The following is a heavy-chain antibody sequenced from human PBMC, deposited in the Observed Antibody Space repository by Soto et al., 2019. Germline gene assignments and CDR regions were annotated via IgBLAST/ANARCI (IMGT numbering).Heavy chain of an antibody. Sequence: QVQLVQSGAEMKKPGSSVKVSCQSSGGTFNTYAMNWVRQAPGQGPEWMGDISPMFGAANYAPKCQGRVTITSDADTVTSYMQLSSLTSEDTALYCCAREVQVHTPAFVYWGQGTLVTVSS. CDR3: AREVQVHTPAFVY. V-gene: IGHV1-69*19. J-gene: IGHJ4*02. CDR1: GGTFNTYA. D-gene: IGHD3-10*01. CDR2: ISPMFGAA.